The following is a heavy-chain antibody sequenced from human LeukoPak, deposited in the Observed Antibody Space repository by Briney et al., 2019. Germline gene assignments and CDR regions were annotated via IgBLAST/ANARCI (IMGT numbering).Heavy chain of an antibody. CDR3: ARRRGYYYGSGSYEGKFDY. J-gene: IGHJ4*02. Sequence: SETLSLTCTVSGGSISSYYWSWIRQPPGKGLEWIGYVYYSGSTNYNPSLKSRVTISVDTSKNQFSLKLSSVTAADTAVYYCARRRGYYYGSGSYEGKFDYWGQGTLVTVSS. D-gene: IGHD3-10*01. CDR1: GGSISSYY. V-gene: IGHV4-59*12. CDR2: VYYSGST.